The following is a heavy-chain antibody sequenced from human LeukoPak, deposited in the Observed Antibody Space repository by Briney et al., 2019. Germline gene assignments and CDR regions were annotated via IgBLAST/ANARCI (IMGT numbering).Heavy chain of an antibody. CDR2: ISSSGSTI. Sequence: GGSLRLSCAASGFTFSDYYMSWLRQAPGKGLEWVSYISSSGSTIYYADSVKGRFTISRDNAKNSLYLQMNSLRAEDTAVYYCARDWFLLYYGMDVWGQGTTVTVSS. V-gene: IGHV3-11*01. CDR3: ARDWFLLYYGMDV. CDR1: GFTFSDYY. J-gene: IGHJ6*02. D-gene: IGHD3-10*01.